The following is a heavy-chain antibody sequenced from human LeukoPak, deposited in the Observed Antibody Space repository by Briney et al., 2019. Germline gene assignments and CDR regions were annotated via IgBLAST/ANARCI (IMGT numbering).Heavy chain of an antibody. V-gene: IGHV4-34*01. CDR2: INHSGST. D-gene: IGHD2-2*01. Sequence: SETLSLTCAVYGGSFSGYYWSWIRQPPGKGLEWIGEINHSGSTNYNPSLKSRVTISVDTSKNQFSLKLSSVTAADTAVYYCARAAYCSSTSCSWKLLFRFDPWGQGTLVTVSS. CDR1: GGSFSGYY. CDR3: ARAAYCSSTSCSWKLLFRFDP. J-gene: IGHJ5*02.